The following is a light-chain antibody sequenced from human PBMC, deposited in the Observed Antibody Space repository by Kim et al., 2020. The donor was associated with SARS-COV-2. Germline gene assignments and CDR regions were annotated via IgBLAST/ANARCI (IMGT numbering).Light chain of an antibody. CDR3: QQRSTWPLT. CDR2: DAS. CDR1: QRISNF. Sequence: LSPGERATPSGRASQRISNFLAWYHKKPGQAPRLLIYDASNRTTGMPARFSGSGSGTDFTLTISNLEPEDFAVYYCQQRSTWPLTFGGGTKVDIK. V-gene: IGKV3-11*01. J-gene: IGKJ4*01.